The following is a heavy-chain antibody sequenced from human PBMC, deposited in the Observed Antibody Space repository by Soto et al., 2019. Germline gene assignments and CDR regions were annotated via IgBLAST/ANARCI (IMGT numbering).Heavy chain of an antibody. Sequence: QVPLVQSGAEVKKPGSSVTVSCKASGGTFSSYAIHWVRQAPGQGLEWMGGIIPMYGPAKYAQRFQGRVTITADESTTTVYMELTSLTSQDTAVYYFATVTSMARGVIDNWFDPWGHGTLVTVSS. CDR1: GGTFSSYA. J-gene: IGHJ5*02. V-gene: IGHV1-69*01. CDR3: ATVTSMARGVIDNWFDP. D-gene: IGHD3-10*01. CDR2: IIPMYGPA.